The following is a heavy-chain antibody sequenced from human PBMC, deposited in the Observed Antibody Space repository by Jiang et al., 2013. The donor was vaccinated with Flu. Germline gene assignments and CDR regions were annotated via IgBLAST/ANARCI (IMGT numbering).Heavy chain of an antibody. V-gene: IGHV4-61*01. J-gene: IGHJ3*02. D-gene: IGHD4-23*01. Sequence: SGSYYWSWIRQPPREGTGVDWVYLLQWEHQLQPSLKSRVTISVDTSKNQFSLKLSSVTAADTAVYYCARDRAVVTRDYAFDIWGQGTMVTVSS. CDR2: LLQWEH. CDR1: SGSYY. CDR3: ARDRAVVTRDYAFDI.